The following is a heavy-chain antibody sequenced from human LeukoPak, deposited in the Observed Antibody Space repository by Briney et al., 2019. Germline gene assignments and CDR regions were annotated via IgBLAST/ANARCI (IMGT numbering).Heavy chain of an antibody. CDR2: ISSSSSYI. CDR1: GFTFSSYS. Sequence: PGGSLRLSCAASGFTFSSYSMNWVRQAPGKGLEWVSSISSSSSYIYYADSVKGRFTISRDNAKNSLYLQMNSLRAEDTAVYYCASLGYGDYEGYYWGQGTLVTVSS. D-gene: IGHD4-17*01. V-gene: IGHV3-21*01. CDR3: ASLGYGDYEGYY. J-gene: IGHJ4*02.